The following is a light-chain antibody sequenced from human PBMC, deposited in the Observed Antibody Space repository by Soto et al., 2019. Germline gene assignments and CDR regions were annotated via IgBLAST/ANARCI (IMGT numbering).Light chain of an antibody. CDR2: AAS. Sequence: AIRMTQSPSSFSASTGDRVTITCRASQGISSYLAWYQQKPGKAPKLLIYAASTLQSGVPSRFSGSGSGTDFTLTISCLQSEDFATYYWQQYYSYPPTFGHGTKVDIK. J-gene: IGKJ1*01. CDR3: QQYYSYPPT. V-gene: IGKV1-8*01. CDR1: QGISSY.